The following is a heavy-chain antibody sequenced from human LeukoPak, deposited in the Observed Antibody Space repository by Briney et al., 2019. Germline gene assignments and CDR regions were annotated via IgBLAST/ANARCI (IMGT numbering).Heavy chain of an antibody. CDR2: ISAYNGNT. CDR3: ARDLGYYDILTGYYYFDY. J-gene: IGHJ4*02. CDR1: GYTFTSYD. V-gene: IGHV1-18*01. D-gene: IGHD3-9*01. Sequence: ASVKVSCKASGYTFTSYDINWVRQATGQGLEWMGWISAYNGNTNYAQKLQGRVTMTTDTSTSTAYMELRSLRSDDTAVYYCARDLGYYDILTGYYYFDYWGQGTLVTVSS.